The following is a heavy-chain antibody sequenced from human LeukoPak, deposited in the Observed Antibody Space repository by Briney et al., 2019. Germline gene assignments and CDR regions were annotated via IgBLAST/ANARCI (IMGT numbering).Heavy chain of an antibody. CDR2: IYTSGST. CDR3: ARETLRDSSGYYNDY. J-gene: IGHJ4*02. D-gene: IGHD3-22*01. Sequence: SETLSLTCTVSGGSISSYYWSWIRQPAGKGLEWIGCIYTSGSTNYNPSLKSRVTMSVDTSKNQFSLKLSSVTAADTAVYYCARETLRDSSGYYNDYWGQGTLVTVSS. CDR1: GGSISSYY. V-gene: IGHV4-4*07.